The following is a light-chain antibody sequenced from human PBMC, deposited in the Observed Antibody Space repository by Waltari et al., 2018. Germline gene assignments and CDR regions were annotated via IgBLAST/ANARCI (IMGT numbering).Light chain of an antibody. CDR3: SSYTSSSTYV. V-gene: IGLV2-14*03. Sequence: QSALTQPASVCWSTGQSLTISCTGHSSAVGGYSYVSWYQQHPGQAPKLMIYDVSNRPSGVSNRFSGSKSGNTASLTISGLQAEDEADYYCSSYTSSSTYVFGTGTKVTVL. CDR1: SSAVGGYSY. J-gene: IGLJ1*01. CDR2: DVS.